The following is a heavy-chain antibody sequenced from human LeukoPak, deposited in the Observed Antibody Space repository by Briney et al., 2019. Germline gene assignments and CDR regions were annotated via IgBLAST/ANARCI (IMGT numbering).Heavy chain of an antibody. CDR1: GGSISSYY. CDR2: IYYSGST. CDR3: ARTRHSGSYYDHYYYYGMDV. Sequence: SETLSLTCTVSGGSISSYYWSWIRQPPGKGLEWIEYIYYSGSTNYNPSLKSRVTISVDTSKNQFSLKLSSVTAADTAVYYCARTRHSGSYYDHYYYYGMDVWGQGTTVTVSS. D-gene: IGHD1-26*01. V-gene: IGHV4-59*01. J-gene: IGHJ6*02.